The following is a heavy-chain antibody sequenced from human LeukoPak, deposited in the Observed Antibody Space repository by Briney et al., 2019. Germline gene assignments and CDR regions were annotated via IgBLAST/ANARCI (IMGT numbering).Heavy chain of an antibody. Sequence: AETLSLTCAVYGLSFSGYYWRWIRQPPGKGLEWIGEIDHIGSTNYNPSLKSRFTISIEKAKNQLSLQLSSVTAADTAVYYCASDWELPSLEPNGDYWGKGTLVSVS. J-gene: IGHJ4*02. CDR2: IDHIGST. CDR1: GLSFSGYY. CDR3: ASDWELPSLEPNGDY. V-gene: IGHV4-34*01. D-gene: IGHD3-10*01.